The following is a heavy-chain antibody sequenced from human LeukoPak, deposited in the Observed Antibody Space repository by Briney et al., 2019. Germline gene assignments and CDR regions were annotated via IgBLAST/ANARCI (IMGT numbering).Heavy chain of an antibody. CDR1: GFTFSSYS. D-gene: IGHD6-19*01. Sequence: GGSLRLSCAASGFTFSSYSMNWVRQAPGKGLEWVSSISSSSYIYYADSAKGRFTISRDNAKNSLYLQMNSLRAEDTAVYYCARDQLTRGIAVADLDYWGQGTLVTVSS. CDR2: ISSSSYI. V-gene: IGHV3-21*01. J-gene: IGHJ4*02. CDR3: ARDQLTRGIAVADLDY.